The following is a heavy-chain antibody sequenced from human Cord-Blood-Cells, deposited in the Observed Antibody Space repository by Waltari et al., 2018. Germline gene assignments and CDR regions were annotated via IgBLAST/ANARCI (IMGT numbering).Heavy chain of an antibody. J-gene: IGHJ4*02. D-gene: IGHD1-26*01. Sequence: QVQLVQSGAEVKKPGASVKVSCKASGYTFTGYYMHWVRQAPGQGLEWMGRINPDSSGTNDAQKFQCRFTMTRDTSISTAYMELSRLRSDDTAVYYGARARWELLLDYWGQGTLVTVSS. CDR3: ARARWELLLDY. V-gene: IGHV1-2*06. CDR1: GYTFTGYY. CDR2: INPDSSGT.